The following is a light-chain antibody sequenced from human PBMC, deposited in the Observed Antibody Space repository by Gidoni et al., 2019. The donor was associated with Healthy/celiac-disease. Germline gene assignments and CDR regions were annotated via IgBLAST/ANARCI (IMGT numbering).Light chain of an antibody. CDR2: DVS. CDR3: SSYTSSSTSWV. J-gene: IGLJ3*02. Sequence: QSALTQPASLSGSPGQSITISCTGTSSHVGGYNYVSWYQQHPGKAPKLMIYDVSNRPSGVSNRFSGSKSGNTASLTISGLQAEDEADYYCSSYTSSSTSWVFGGGTKLTVL. V-gene: IGLV2-14*01. CDR1: SSHVGGYNY.